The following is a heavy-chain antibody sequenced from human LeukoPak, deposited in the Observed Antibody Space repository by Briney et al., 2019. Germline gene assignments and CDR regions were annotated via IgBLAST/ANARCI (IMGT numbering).Heavy chain of an antibody. V-gene: IGHV3-23*01. Sequence: PGGSLRLSCAASGFTFSSYAMSWVRQAPGKGLEWVSAISGSGGSTYYVDSVKGRFTISRDNSKNSLYLQMNSLRAEDTAVYYCARVLSNDYYDSSGYYYNPRYYYYGMDVWGQGTTVTVSS. D-gene: IGHD3-22*01. CDR3: ARVLSNDYYDSSGYYYNPRYYYYGMDV. CDR1: GFTFSSYA. J-gene: IGHJ6*02. CDR2: ISGSGGST.